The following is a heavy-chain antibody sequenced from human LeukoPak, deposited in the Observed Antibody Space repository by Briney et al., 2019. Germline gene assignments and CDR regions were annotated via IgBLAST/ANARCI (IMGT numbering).Heavy chain of an antibody. CDR1: GFTFSTYG. CDR2: LCDGNT. J-gene: IGHJ4*02. CDR3: ARGVEPLAANTLAY. Sequence: GGSLRLSCEASGFTFSTYGMSWVRQAPGKGLEWVSVLCDGNTKYADSVQGRFTISRDNSKNTLYLEMNSLSPDDTAVYYCARGVEPLAANTLAYWGQGTLVTVSS. D-gene: IGHD1-14*01. V-gene: IGHV3-53*01.